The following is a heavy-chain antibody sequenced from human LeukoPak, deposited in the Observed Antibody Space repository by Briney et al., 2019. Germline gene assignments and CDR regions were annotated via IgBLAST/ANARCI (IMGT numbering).Heavy chain of an antibody. D-gene: IGHD1-1*01. CDR1: GFIFRDYG. V-gene: IGHV3-30*02. J-gene: IGHJ4*02. CDR3: AKEGTKSSGTRDLDY. CDR2: ITYDGNNK. Sequence: PGGSLRLSCAASGFIFRDYGMHWVRQAPGKGLEWVTFITYDGNNKYYRGSVRGRFTISRDISKNTVSLQMNSLRPEDTAVYYYAKEGTKSSGTRDLDYWGQGTLVTVSS.